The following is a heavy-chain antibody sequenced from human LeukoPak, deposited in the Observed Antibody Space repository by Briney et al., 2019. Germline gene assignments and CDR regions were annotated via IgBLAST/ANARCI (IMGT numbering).Heavy chain of an antibody. D-gene: IGHD6-6*01. J-gene: IGHJ4*02. CDR2: INHSGST. CDR1: GGSLSGYY. V-gene: IGHV4-34*01. Sequence: SETLSLTCAVYGGSLSGYYWSWIRQPPGKGLEWIGEINHSGSTNYNPSLKSRVTISVDTSKNQFSLKLSSVTAADTAVYYGATGVAAGPFDYWGQGTLVTVSS. CDR3: ATGVAAGPFDY.